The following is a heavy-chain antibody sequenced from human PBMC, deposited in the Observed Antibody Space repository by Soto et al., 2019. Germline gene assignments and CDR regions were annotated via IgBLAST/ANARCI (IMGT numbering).Heavy chain of an antibody. V-gene: IGHV1-3*01. CDR1: GYTFTSYA. CDR3: AREGQWLANYYYDGMDV. D-gene: IGHD6-19*01. J-gene: IGHJ6*02. CDR2: INAGNGNT. Sequence: QVRLVQSGAEVKKPGASVKVSCKASGYTFTSYAMHWVRQAPGQRLEWMGWINAGNGNTKYSQKFQGRVTITRDTPASTPHMELSSLRSEDTAVYYCAREGQWLANYYYDGMDVWGQGTTVTVSS.